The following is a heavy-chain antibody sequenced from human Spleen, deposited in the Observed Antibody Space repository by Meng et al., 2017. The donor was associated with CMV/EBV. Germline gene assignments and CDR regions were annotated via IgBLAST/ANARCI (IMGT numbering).Heavy chain of an antibody. J-gene: IGHJ4*02. Sequence: GESLKISCAASGFTFRSYWMHWVRQAPGKGLVWVSRISSDGSSTNYADSVKGRFTISRDNTKNTLYLQMNSLRAEDTAVYYCAKDLAYYYEPSRAYWGQGTLVTVSS. V-gene: IGHV3-74*01. CDR3: AKDLAYYYEPSRAY. CDR2: ISSDGSST. CDR1: GFTFRSYW. D-gene: IGHD3-22*01.